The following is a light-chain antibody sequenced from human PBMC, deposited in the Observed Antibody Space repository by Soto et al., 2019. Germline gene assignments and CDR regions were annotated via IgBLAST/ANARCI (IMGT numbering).Light chain of an antibody. V-gene: IGLV2-14*01. Sequence: QSVLTQPASVSGSPGQSITISCSGTSSDVGGYNYVSWYQHHPGKAPKLMIFEVNNRPSGVSNRFSGSKSGNTASLTISGLQAEDEADYYCSSYTSSSTLDVFGTGTKVTVL. CDR2: EVN. CDR1: SSDVGGYNY. CDR3: SSYTSSSTLDV. J-gene: IGLJ1*01.